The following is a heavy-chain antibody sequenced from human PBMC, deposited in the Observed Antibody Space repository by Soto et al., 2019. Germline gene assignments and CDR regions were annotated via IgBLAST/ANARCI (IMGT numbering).Heavy chain of an antibody. CDR3: ARRHDILTGSDSFDV. V-gene: IGHV4-31*03. Sequence: QVQLQESGPGLVRPSQTLSLTCTLSGDSISSDGYYWSWIRQRPGKGLEWIGDLYYSGTTSYYPSLRSRLTISVDTSKNQFSLRLSSVTATDTAVYYCARRHDILTGSDSFDVWGRGTLVTVSS. D-gene: IGHD3-9*01. CDR1: GDSISSDGYY. J-gene: IGHJ3*01. CDR2: LYYSGTT.